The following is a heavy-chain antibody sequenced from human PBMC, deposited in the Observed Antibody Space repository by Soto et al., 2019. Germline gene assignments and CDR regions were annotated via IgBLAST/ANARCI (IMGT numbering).Heavy chain of an antibody. D-gene: IGHD3-9*01. CDR1: GYTFTHFY. CDR3: ARDEGGYDILTGYYKAHHFDY. Sequence: GASVKVSCKASGYTFTHFYITWVRQAPGQGLEWMGAISPHNFNTNYAQKFRGRVTLTTEKSTNTVYMDLRHLTSDDTAVYYCARDEGGYDILTGYYKAHHFDYWGQGVPVTVSS. V-gene: IGHV1-18*01. J-gene: IGHJ4*02. CDR2: ISPHNFNT.